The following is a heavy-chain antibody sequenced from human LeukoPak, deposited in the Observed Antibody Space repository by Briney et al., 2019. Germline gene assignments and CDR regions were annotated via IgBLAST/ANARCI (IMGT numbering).Heavy chain of an antibody. CDR3: AKAAYSGSYYEELADS. CDR1: GFTFSSYT. CDR2: ISSSSYYI. J-gene: IGHJ4*02. Sequence: GGSLRLSCAASGFTFSSYTMNWVRQPRGEGMEWVSSISSSSYYIYYADSVEGRFTISRDSAKNSLYLQMNSQRAEDTALYYCAKAAYSGSYYEELADSWGQGTLVAVSS. V-gene: IGHV3-21*06. D-gene: IGHD1-26*01.